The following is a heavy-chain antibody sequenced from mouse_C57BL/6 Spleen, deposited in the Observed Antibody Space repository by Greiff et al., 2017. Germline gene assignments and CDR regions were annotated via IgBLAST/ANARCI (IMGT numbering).Heavy chain of an antibody. CDR1: GYTFTSYG. CDR3: ARRQIYYYYGGEVYYAMDY. V-gene: IGHV1-81*01. CDR2: IYPRSGNT. Sequence: VQVVESGAELARPGASVKLSCKATGYTFTSYGINWVKQRTGQGLEWIGEIYPRSGNTYYNERFKGKATLTADKSSSTAYMELRSLTSEDSAVYFCARRQIYYYYGGEVYYAMDYWGQGTSVTVSS. D-gene: IGHD2-4*01. J-gene: IGHJ4*01.